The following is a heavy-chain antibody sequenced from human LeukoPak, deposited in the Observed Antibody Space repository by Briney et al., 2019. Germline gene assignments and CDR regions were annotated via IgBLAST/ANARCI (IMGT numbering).Heavy chain of an antibody. Sequence: SSETLSLTCSVSGGSISTYYWSWIRQPPGKGLEWIGYIYYSGSTNYNPSLKSRVTISVDTSKNQFSLRLSSVTAADTAVYYCARGWRELLYYYYYMDVWGKGTTVTVSS. V-gene: IGHV4-59*01. CDR1: GGSISTYY. CDR2: IYYSGST. D-gene: IGHD1-26*01. CDR3: ARGWRELLYYYYYMDV. J-gene: IGHJ6*03.